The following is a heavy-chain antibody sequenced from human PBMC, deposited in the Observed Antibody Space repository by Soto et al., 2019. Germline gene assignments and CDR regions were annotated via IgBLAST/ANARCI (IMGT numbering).Heavy chain of an antibody. J-gene: IGHJ3*02. CDR1: GFTFSNAW. Sequence: PGGSLRLSCAASGFTFSNAWMSWVRQAPGKGLEWVGRIKSKTDGGTTDYAAPVKGRSTISRDDSKNTLYLQMNSLKTEDTAVYYCTTGVISYYYDSSGYSGAFDIWGQGTMVTVSS. D-gene: IGHD3-22*01. V-gene: IGHV3-15*01. CDR2: IKSKTDGGTT. CDR3: TTGVISYYYDSSGYSGAFDI.